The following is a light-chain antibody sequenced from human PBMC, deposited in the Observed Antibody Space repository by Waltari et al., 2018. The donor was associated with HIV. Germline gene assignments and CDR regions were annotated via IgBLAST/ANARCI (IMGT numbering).Light chain of an antibody. Sequence: DIQMTQFPSSLSATVGERVTITCRASQSISRYLSWYQQKPGKAPKLLVDSAFSLQSGVSSRFSGSGSGTVFTLTISSLQPEDSATYYCHQSYLSPDTFGQGTRLEIK. V-gene: IGKV1-39*01. J-gene: IGKJ2*01. CDR3: HQSYLSPDT. CDR1: QSISRY. CDR2: SAF.